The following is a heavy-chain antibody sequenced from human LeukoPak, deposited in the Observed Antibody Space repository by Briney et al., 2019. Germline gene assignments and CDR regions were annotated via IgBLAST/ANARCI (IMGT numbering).Heavy chain of an antibody. CDR1: EYTFTRHY. V-gene: IGHV1-2*02. CDR3: ARVRPYSSGWNFDY. CDR2: INPNSGGT. J-gene: IGHJ4*02. Sequence: ASVKGSCKASEYTFTRHYIHLVRQAPGQGLEWMGWINPNSGGTNYAQKFQGRVTMTRDTSISTAYMELSRLKSDDTAVYYCARVRPYSSGWNFDYWGQGTLLTVSS. D-gene: IGHD6-19*01.